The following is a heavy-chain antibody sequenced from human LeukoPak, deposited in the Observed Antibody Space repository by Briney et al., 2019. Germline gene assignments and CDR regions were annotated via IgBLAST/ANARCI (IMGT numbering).Heavy chain of an antibody. Sequence: GGSLRLSCAASGFTFSSYSMNWVRQAPGKGLEWVSSISSSSSYIYYADSVKGRFTISRDNAKNSLYLQMNSLRAEDTAVYYCARRNCSGGSCYFDYWGQGTLVTASS. V-gene: IGHV3-21*01. CDR3: ARRNCSGGSCYFDY. CDR1: GFTFSSYS. J-gene: IGHJ4*02. CDR2: ISSSSSYI. D-gene: IGHD2-15*01.